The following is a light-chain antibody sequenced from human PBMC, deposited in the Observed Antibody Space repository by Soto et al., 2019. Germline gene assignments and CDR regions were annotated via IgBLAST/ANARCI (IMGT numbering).Light chain of an antibody. Sequence: EIVLTQSPATLSLSPGERATLSCRASQSVSSYLAWYQQTPGQAPRLLIYDASNLATGIPARFSGSGSGTDLTLTTSSLESEHFALYYCQQRSHGPPVTFGGGPKVQIK. CDR1: QSVSSY. V-gene: IGKV3-11*01. J-gene: IGKJ4*01. CDR3: QQRSHGPPVT. CDR2: DAS.